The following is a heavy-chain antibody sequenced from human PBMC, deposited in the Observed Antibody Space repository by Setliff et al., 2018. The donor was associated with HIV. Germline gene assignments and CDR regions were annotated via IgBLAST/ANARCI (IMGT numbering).Heavy chain of an antibody. Sequence: SETLSLTCAVYGGSFSDYHWSWIRQAPRKRLEWIGEVYDSGSTNYNPSLKSRATVTVDTSKNQFSLRLNSVTAADTAVYYCARGSKLVWGRWFDPWGQGTLVTVSS. CDR2: VYDSGST. CDR3: ARGSKLVWGRWFDP. CDR1: GGSFSDYH. V-gene: IGHV4-34*01. D-gene: IGHD6-6*01. J-gene: IGHJ5*02.